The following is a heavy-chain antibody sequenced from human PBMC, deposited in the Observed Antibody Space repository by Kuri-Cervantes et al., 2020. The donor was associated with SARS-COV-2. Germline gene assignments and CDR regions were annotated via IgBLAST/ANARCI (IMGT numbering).Heavy chain of an antibody. Sequence: SETLSLTCTVSGGSISSYYWSWIRQPPGKGLEWIGYIYYSGRTDHNPSLKSRVTISVDTSKNQLSLKLSSVTAADTAVYYCASEIAVAGGGYYYYYGMDVWGQGATVTVSS. J-gene: IGHJ6*02. V-gene: IGHV4-59*01. CDR3: ASEIAVAGGGYYYYYGMDV. D-gene: IGHD6-19*01. CDR1: GGSISSYY. CDR2: IYYSGRT.